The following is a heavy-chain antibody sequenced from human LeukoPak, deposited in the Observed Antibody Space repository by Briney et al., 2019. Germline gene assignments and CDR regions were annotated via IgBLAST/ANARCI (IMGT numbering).Heavy chain of an antibody. CDR3: LRCPGGYGYGDY. V-gene: IGHV4-61*08. Sequence: SETLSLTCTVSGASVSSGGYYWSWIRQPPGKGLEWIGEINHSGSTKYNPSLKSRVTISVDTSKNQFSLKLSSVTAADTAVYYCLRCPGGYGYGDYWGQGTLVTVSS. D-gene: IGHD5-18*01. CDR2: INHSGST. CDR1: GASVSSGGYY. J-gene: IGHJ4*02.